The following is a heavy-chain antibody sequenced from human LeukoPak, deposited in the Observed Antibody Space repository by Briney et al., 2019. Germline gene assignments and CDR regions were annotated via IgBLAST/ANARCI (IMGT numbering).Heavy chain of an antibody. CDR1: GITLSNYG. D-gene: IGHD3-22*01. CDR3: AKRGVVIRVILVGFHKEAYYFDS. CDR2: ISASGGGT. V-gene: IGHV3-23*01. J-gene: IGHJ4*02. Sequence: PGGSLRLSCAVSGITLSNYGMSWVRQALGKGLEWVAGISASGGGTNYADSVKGRFTISRDNPKNTLYLQMNSLRAEDTAVYFCAKRGVVIRVILVGFHKEAYYFDSWGQGALVTVSS.